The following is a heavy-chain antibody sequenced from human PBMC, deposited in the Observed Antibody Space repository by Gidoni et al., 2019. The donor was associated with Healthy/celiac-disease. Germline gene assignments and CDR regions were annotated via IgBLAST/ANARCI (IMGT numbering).Heavy chain of an antibody. CDR1: GATFSNAW. CDR2: IKSKTDGGTT. Sequence: EVQLVESGGGLVKPGGSLRLSCAASGATFSNAWRRWDRKAPGKGLGWVGRIKSKTDGGTTDYAAPVKGRFTISSDDSKNTLYLQMNSLKTEDTAVYYCTTKYSSGFDVNYYYYGMDVWGQGTTVTVSS. J-gene: IGHJ6*02. D-gene: IGHD6-19*01. CDR3: TTKYSSGFDVNYYYYGMDV. V-gene: IGHV3-15*01.